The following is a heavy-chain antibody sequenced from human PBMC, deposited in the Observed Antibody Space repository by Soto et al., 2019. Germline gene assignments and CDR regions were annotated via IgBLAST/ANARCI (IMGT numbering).Heavy chain of an antibody. CDR3: ARDPGYSYGYN. V-gene: IGHV1-3*01. CDR2: INAGNGNT. Sequence: QVQLVQSGAEVKKPGASAKVSCKASGYTFTSYAMHWVRQAPGQRLEWMGWINAGNGNTKYSQKFQGRVTITRDTSASTAYMELSSLRSEDMAVYYCARDPGYSYGYNWGQGTLVTVSS. J-gene: IGHJ4*02. D-gene: IGHD5-18*01. CDR1: GYTFTSYA.